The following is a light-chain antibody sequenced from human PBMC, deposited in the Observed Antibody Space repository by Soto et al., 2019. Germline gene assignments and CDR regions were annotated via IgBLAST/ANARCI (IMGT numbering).Light chain of an antibody. Sequence: QSALTQPASVSGSPGQSITISCTGTSSDVGGYNSVSWYQQHPGKAPKLLIYAVSSRPAVVSNRFSGSKSGDSASLTIAGLQADDEADYYCNSYSATTTAYVFGSGTKVTVL. J-gene: IGLJ1*01. CDR3: NSYSATTTAYV. V-gene: IGLV2-14*01. CDR1: SSDVGGYNS. CDR2: AVS.